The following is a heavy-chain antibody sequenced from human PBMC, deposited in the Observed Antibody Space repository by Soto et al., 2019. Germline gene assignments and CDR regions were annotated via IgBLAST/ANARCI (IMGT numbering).Heavy chain of an antibody. D-gene: IGHD5-12*01. J-gene: IGHJ3*02. CDR3: AREDGYRGGDAFDI. Sequence: GGSLRLSCAASGFTVSSNYMSWVRQAPGKGLEWVSVIYSGGSTFFADSVKGSFTISRDNFKITLYLQMNSLRAVDTVVYYCAREDGYRGGDAFDIWGQGTMVTVSS. CDR1: GFTVSSNY. V-gene: IGHV3-66*01. CDR2: IYSGGST.